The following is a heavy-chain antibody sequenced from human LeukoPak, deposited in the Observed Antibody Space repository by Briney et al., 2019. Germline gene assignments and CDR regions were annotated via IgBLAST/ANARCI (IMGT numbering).Heavy chain of an antibody. D-gene: IGHD5-12*01. CDR3: ARGGGYLYYFDY. J-gene: IGHJ4*02. V-gene: IGHV4-59*01. CDR1: GGSISSYY. CDR2: IYYSGST. Sequence: SETLSLTCTVSGGSISSYYWSWIWQPPGKGLEWIGYIYYSGSTNYNPSLKSRVTISVDTSKNQFSLKLSSVTAADTAVYYCARGGGYLYYFDYWGQGTLVTVSS.